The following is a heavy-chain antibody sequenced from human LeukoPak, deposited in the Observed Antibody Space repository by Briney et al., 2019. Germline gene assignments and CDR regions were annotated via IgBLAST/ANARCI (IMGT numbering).Heavy chain of an antibody. CDR2: INHSGST. D-gene: IGHD2-15*01. CDR3: ASPSVYCSGGSCYSPYDY. CDR1: GGSFSGYY. J-gene: IGHJ4*02. Sequence: PSETLSLTCAVYGGSFSGYYWSWIRQPPGKGLEWIGEINHSGSTNYNPSLKSRVTISVDTSKNQFSLKLSSVTAADTVVYYCASPSVYCSGGSCYSPYDYWGQGTLVTVSS. V-gene: IGHV4-34*01.